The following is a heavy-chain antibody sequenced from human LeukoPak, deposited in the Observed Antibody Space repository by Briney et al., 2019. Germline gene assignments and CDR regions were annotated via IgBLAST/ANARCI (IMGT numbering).Heavy chain of an antibody. D-gene: IGHD1-7*01. V-gene: IGHV3-23*01. J-gene: IGHJ4*02. Sequence: GGSLRLSCAASGFTFSSYAMSWVRQAPGKGLEWVSAISGSGGSTYYADSVKGRFTISRDNSKNTLYLQMNSLRAEDTAVYYCAKDLLRTRFSSHYFDYWGQGTLVTVSS. CDR2: ISGSGGST. CDR1: GFTFSSYA. CDR3: AKDLLRTRFSSHYFDY.